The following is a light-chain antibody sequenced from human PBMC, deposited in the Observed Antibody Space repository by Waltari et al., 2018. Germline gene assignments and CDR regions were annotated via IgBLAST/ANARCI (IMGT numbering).Light chain of an antibody. J-gene: IGKJ2*01. V-gene: IGKV1-33*01. Sequence: IQMTQSPSSLSASEGDRVTITCRASQDISNYLHWYQQKPGKAPKLLIYDASNLETGVPSRFSGSGSGTDFTFTITSVQPEDIGTYYCQQYDNFPPIYTFGQGTKLEIK. CDR2: DAS. CDR1: QDISNY. CDR3: QQYDNFPPIYT.